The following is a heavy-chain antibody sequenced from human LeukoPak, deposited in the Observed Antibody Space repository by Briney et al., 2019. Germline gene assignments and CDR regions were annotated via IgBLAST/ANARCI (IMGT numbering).Heavy chain of an antibody. D-gene: IGHD6-13*01. Sequence: GGSLRLACAASGFTFSSYSMNWVRQAPGKGLEWVSSISSSSSYIYYADSVKGRFTISRDNAKNSLYLQMNSLRAEDTAVYYCASSRGSWPDYFDYWGQGTLVTVSS. V-gene: IGHV3-21*01. CDR2: ISSSSSYI. CDR1: GFTFSSYS. CDR3: ASSRGSWPDYFDY. J-gene: IGHJ4*02.